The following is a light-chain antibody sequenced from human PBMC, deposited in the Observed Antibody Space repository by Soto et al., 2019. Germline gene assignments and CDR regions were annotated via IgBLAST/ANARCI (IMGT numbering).Light chain of an antibody. J-gene: IGLJ1*01. CDR2: DVS. V-gene: IGLV2-14*01. CDR3: SSYTSSSTYV. Sequence: QSALTQPASVSGSPGQSITIACTGTSSDVGGYNYVSWYQQYPGKAPRLVISDVSNRPSGVSNRFSVSKSGNSASLTISGLQAEDEADYYCSSYTSSSTYVFGTGTTVTVL. CDR1: SSDVGGYNY.